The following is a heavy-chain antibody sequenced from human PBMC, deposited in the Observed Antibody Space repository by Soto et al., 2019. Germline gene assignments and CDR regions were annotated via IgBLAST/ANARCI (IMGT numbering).Heavy chain of an antibody. V-gene: IGHV1-69*12. CDR1: GGTFSNYA. CDR2: IIPMFGSA. D-gene: IGHD2-2*01. J-gene: IGHJ5*02. Sequence: QVQLVQSGAEVKKPGSSVKVSCKASGGTFSNYAISWVRQAPGQGLEWMGGIIPMFGSANYAQKFQGRVTITADESTSTAYMELSSLRSEDTAVYYCARGGAMVLVPTDISWFDPWGQGTLVTVSS. CDR3: ARGGAMVLVPTDISWFDP.